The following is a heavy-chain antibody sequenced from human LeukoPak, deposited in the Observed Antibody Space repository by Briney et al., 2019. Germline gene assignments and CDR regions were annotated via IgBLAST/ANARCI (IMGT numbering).Heavy chain of an antibody. CDR3: ARGNVIAAAPFDY. J-gene: IGHJ4*02. V-gene: IGHV4-34*01. D-gene: IGHD6-13*01. Sequence: PSETLSLTCAVYGGSFSGYYWSWIRQPPGKGLEWIGEINHSGSTNYNPSLKSRVTISVDTSKNQFSLKLSCVTAADTAVYYCARGNVIAAAPFDYWGQGTLVTVSS. CDR2: INHSGST. CDR1: GGSFSGYY.